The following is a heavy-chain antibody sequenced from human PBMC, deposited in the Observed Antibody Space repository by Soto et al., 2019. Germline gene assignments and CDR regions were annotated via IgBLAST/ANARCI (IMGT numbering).Heavy chain of an antibody. Sequence: QVHLQQWGAGLLKPSETLSLTCAVYGGSFSGYSWNWIRQSPGKGLEWIGEIIHSGSSNYNPSLKGRVTLSMDTSKNQFSLRLTSVTAADTAVYYCARGVSHYCSSASCQSNLFDPWGQGTLVTVSS. V-gene: IGHV4-34*01. CDR1: GGSFSGYS. J-gene: IGHJ5*02. D-gene: IGHD2-2*01. CDR3: ARGVSHYCSSASCQSNLFDP. CDR2: IIHSGSS.